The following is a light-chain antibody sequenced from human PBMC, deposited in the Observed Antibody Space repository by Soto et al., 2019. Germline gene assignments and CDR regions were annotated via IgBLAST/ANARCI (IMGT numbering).Light chain of an antibody. CDR3: CSYAGSSTHVV. CDR2: EGR. V-gene: IGLV2-23*01. Sequence: QSVLTQPPSVSADPGQKVTISCSGTSSDIGNYNLVSWYQKHPGKAPKLIIYEGRKRPSGVSNRFSGSKSGNTASLTISGLQAEDEADYYCCSYAGSSTHVVFGGGTKVTVL. J-gene: IGLJ2*01. CDR1: SSDIGNYNL.